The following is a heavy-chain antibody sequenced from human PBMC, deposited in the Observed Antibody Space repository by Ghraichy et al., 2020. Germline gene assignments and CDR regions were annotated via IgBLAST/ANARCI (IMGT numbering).Heavy chain of an antibody. CDR3: ARTLYYYGSGGYAEPNWFDP. J-gene: IGHJ5*02. CDR2: IDWDDDK. Sequence: SGPTLVKPTQTLTLTCTFSGFSLSTSGMCVSWIRQPPGKALEWLARIDWDDDKYYSTSLKTRLTISKDTSKNQVVLTMTNMDPVDTATYYCARTLYYYGSGGYAEPNWFDPWGQGTLVTVSS. D-gene: IGHD3-10*01. V-gene: IGHV2-70*11. CDR1: GFSLSTSGMC.